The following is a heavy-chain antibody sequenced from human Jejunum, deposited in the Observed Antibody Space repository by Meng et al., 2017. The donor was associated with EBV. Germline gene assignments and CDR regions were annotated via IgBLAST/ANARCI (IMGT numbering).Heavy chain of an antibody. J-gene: IGHJ2*01. CDR1: AYTFAGYY. Sequence: QVQLGRSGDEVKKPGASVKVCCNASAYTFAGYYMHWVRQAPGQGLEWMGRINPNSGGANYAQKFQGRVTMTRDTSISTAYMELSRLRSDDTAVYYCAREGLVGDLRYFDLWGRGTLVTVSS. D-gene: IGHD3-16*01. CDR3: AREGLVGDLRYFDL. CDR2: INPNSGGA. V-gene: IGHV1-2*06.